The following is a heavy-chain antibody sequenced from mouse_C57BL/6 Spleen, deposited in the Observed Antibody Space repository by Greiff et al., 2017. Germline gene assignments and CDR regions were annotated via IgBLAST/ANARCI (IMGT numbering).Heavy chain of an antibody. J-gene: IGHJ1*03. D-gene: IGHD1-1*01. CDR1: GFTFSDYG. CDR2: ISSGSSTI. CDR3: ARDCTTVSRYFDV. V-gene: IGHV5-17*01. Sequence: EVMLVESGGGLVKPGGSLKLSCAASGFTFSDYGMHWVRQAPEKGLEWVAYISSGSSTIYYADTVKGRFTISRDNAKNTLFLQMTSLRSEDTAMYYCARDCTTVSRYFDVWGTGTTVTVSS.